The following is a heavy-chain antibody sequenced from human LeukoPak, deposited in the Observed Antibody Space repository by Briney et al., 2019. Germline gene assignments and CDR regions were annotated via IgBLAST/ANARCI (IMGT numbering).Heavy chain of an antibody. D-gene: IGHD2-2*01. Sequence: SETLSLTCTVSGGSISSSSYYWGWIRQPPGKGLEWIGSIYYSGSTYYNPSLKSRVTISVDTSKNQFSLKLSSVTAADTAVYYCARELRYCSSTSCHDYWGQGTLVTVSS. J-gene: IGHJ4*02. CDR2: IYYSGST. V-gene: IGHV4-39*02. CDR1: GGSISSSSYY. CDR3: ARELRYCSSTSCHDY.